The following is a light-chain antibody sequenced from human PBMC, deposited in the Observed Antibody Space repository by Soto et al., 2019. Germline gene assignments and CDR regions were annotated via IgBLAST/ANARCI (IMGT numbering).Light chain of an antibody. J-gene: IGKJ1*01. Sequence: EIVLTQSPGTLSLSPGERATLSCRASQSVSGIYLAWYQQKPGQAPRLLIYGASTRATGIPDRFSGSGSGTDFTLTISRLEPEDFALYYCQQYHTSPLTFGQGTKVDIK. CDR1: QSVSGIY. CDR2: GAS. CDR3: QQYHTSPLT. V-gene: IGKV3-20*01.